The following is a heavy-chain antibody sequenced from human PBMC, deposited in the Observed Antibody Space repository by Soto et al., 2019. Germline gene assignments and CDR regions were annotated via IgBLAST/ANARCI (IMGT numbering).Heavy chain of an antibody. Sequence: QVQLVESGGGVVQPGRSLRLSCAASGFTFSTYGMHWVRQAPGKGLEWVAVMSYDGSNKYYADSVRGRFTISRDNSKNTQYLKMNSLRVEDTAVHYCAKGGGSYYRHPRIDHWGQGTLLTVSS. V-gene: IGHV3-30*18. J-gene: IGHJ4*02. CDR1: GFTFSTYG. CDR3: AKGGGSYYRHPRIDH. D-gene: IGHD1-26*01. CDR2: MSYDGSNK.